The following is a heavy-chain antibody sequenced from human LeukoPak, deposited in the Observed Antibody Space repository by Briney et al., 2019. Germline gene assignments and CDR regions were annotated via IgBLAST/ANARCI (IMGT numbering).Heavy chain of an antibody. V-gene: IGHV1-2*02. D-gene: IGHD4-17*01. CDR1: GYTFTNYY. Sequence: ASVKVSCKASGYTFTNYYMHRVRQAPGQGLEWMGWIDPNSGGTNYAQKFQGRVTMTRDTSISTAYMELSRLRSDDTAVYYCARDTATAHSLGDYPIHYYMDVWGKGTTVTVSS. J-gene: IGHJ6*03. CDR3: ARDTATAHSLGDYPIHYYMDV. CDR2: IDPNSGGT.